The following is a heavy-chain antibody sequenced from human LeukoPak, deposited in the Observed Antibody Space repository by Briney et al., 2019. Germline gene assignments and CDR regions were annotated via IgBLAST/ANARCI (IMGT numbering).Heavy chain of an antibody. CDR1: GFTFSSYW. J-gene: IGHJ6*03. Sequence: GGSLRLSCAASGFTFSSYWMSWVRQAPGKGLEWVANIKQDGSEKYYVDSVKGRFTISRDNAKNSLYLQMNSLRAEDTAVYYCARIYCSGGSCYYYYYMDVWGKGTTVTVSS. CDR2: IKQDGSEK. V-gene: IGHV3-7*01. D-gene: IGHD2-15*01. CDR3: ARIYCSGGSCYYYYYMDV.